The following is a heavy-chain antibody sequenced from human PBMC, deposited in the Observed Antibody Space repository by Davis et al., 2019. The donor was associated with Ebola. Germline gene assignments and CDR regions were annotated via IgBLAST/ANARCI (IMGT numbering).Heavy chain of an antibody. V-gene: IGHV4-4*07. CDR3: ARHCSSASCYVGAFDP. J-gene: IGHJ5*02. CDR2: LFSSGTT. D-gene: IGHD2-2*01. Sequence: PSETLSLTCTVSGGSISGFYWYWVRQPAGKGLEWIGRLFSSGTTYYNPSLKSRVTISVDTSKNQFSLKLTSVTAADTAVYYCARHCSSASCYVGAFDPWGQGTLVTVSS. CDR1: GGSISGFY.